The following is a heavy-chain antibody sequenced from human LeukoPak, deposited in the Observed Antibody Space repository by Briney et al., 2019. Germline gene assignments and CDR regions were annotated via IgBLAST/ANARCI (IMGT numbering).Heavy chain of an antibody. J-gene: IGHJ6*02. CDR3: AREGRSSTYLYGMDV. CDR2: IYSGGST. CDR1: GFTVSSNY. V-gene: IGHV3-66*01. Sequence: GGSLRLSCAASGFTVSSNYMSWVRQAPGKGLEWVSVIYSGGSTYYADSVKGRFTISRDNSKNTLYLQMNSLRAEDTDVYYCAREGRSSTYLYGMDVWGQGTTVTVSS. D-gene: IGHD2-2*01.